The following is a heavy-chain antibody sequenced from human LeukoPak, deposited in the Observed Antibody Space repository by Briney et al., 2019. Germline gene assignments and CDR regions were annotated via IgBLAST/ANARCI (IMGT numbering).Heavy chain of an antibody. CDR1: GFTFSSYA. CDR3: AKLSVFGGLSDY. Sequence: GGSLRLSCAASGFTFSSYAMSWIRQAPGKGLEWVSAISGSGGSTYYADSVKGRFTISRDNSKNTLYLQMNSLRAEDTAVYYCAKLSVFGGLSDYWGQGTLVTVSS. CDR2: ISGSGGST. V-gene: IGHV3-23*01. J-gene: IGHJ4*02. D-gene: IGHD3-3*01.